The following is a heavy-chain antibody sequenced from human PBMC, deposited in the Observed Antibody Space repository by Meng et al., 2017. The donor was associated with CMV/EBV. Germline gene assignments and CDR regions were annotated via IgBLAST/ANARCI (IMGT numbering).Heavy chain of an antibody. CDR3: ARDPPTVVMVYYFDY. CDR1: GFTFSSYA. CDR2: ISYDGSNK. V-gene: IGHV3-30-3*01. J-gene: IGHJ4*02. D-gene: IGHD4-23*01. Sequence: GESLKISCAASGFTFSSYAMRWVRQAPGKGLEWVAVISYDGSNKYYADSVKGRFTISRDNSKNTLYLQMNSLRAEDTAVYYCARDPPTVVMVYYFDYWGQGTLVTVAA.